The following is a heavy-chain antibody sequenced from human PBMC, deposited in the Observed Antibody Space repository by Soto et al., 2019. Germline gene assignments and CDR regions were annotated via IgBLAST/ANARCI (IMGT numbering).Heavy chain of an antibody. CDR2: IYYSGST. V-gene: IGHV4-30-4*01. Sequence: SLTCTVSGDSISSADYYWSWIRQTPGKGLEWIGYIYYSGSTYYNPALKSRVTISVDTSKNQFSLKLSSVTAADTAVYYCARDYCTSTSFNFYFDFWGQGTLVTVSS. J-gene: IGHJ4*02. D-gene: IGHD2-2*01. CDR3: ARDYCTSTSFNFYFDF. CDR1: GDSISSADYY.